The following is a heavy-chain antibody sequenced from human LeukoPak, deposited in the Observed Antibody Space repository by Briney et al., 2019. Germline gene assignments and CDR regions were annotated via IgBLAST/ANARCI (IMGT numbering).Heavy chain of an antibody. J-gene: IGHJ4*02. Sequence: SETLSLTCTVSGGSISSYYWSWIRQPPGKGLEWIGYIYYSGSTNYNPSLKSRVTISVDKSKNQFSLKLSSVTAADTAVYYCARDKSPRRGGAAAGTGFDYWGQGTLVTVSS. D-gene: IGHD6-13*01. CDR3: ARDKSPRRGGAAAGTGFDY. CDR1: GGSISSYY. CDR2: IYYSGST. V-gene: IGHV4-59*12.